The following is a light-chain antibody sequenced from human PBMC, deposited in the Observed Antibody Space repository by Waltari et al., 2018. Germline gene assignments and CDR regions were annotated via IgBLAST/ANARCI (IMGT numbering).Light chain of an antibody. V-gene: IGKV3-15*01. CDR2: GAS. Sequence: DIVMTQSPATLSVSPGERATLSCRASQSVGTNLAWYQQRPGTAPRLLLYGASSRATGIPARLNGSGSGTDFTLTINSLQPEDFALYYCQQYHNWPPWAFGQGTKVEIK. CDR1: QSVGTN. CDR3: QQYHNWPPWA. J-gene: IGKJ1*01.